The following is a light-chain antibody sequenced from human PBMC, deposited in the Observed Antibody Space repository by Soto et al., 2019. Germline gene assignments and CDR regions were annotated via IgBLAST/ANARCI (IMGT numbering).Light chain of an antibody. CDR3: AAWDDGLNGVL. Sequence: QSVLTQPPSASGTPGQRVTISCSGSNSNIGSNHVHWYQQLPGTAPKLLIHNNNQRPSGVPDRFSGSKSGTSASLAISGLQSEDEAAYYSAAWDDGLNGVLFGGGTQVTVL. J-gene: IGLJ7*01. CDR2: NNN. CDR1: NSNIGSNH. V-gene: IGLV1-44*01.